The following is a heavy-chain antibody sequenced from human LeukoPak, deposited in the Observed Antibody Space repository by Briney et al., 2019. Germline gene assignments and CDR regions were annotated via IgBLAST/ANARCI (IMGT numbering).Heavy chain of an antibody. V-gene: IGHV1-46*01. CDR3: AREGLAAAGILYFDY. D-gene: IGHD6-13*01. CDR2: INPSGGST. CDR1: GYTFTSYY. Sequence: GASVKVSCKASGYTFTSYYVHWVRQAPGQGLEWMGIINPSGGSTSYAQKFQGRVTMTRDTSTSTVYMELSSLRSEDTAVYYCAREGLAAAGILYFDYWGQGTLVTVSS. J-gene: IGHJ4*02.